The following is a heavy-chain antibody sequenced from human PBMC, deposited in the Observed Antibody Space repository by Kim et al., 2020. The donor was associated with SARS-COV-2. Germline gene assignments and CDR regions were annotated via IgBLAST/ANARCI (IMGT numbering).Heavy chain of an antibody. CDR1: GYTLTELS. J-gene: IGHJ6*02. Sequence: ASVKVSCKVSGYTLTELSMHWVRQAPGKGLEWMGGFDPEDGETIYAQKFQGRVTMTEDTSTDTAYMELSSLRSEDTAVYYCATVLTMVRGVITNYYYGMDVWGQGTTVTVSS. CDR2: FDPEDGET. D-gene: IGHD3-10*01. CDR3: ATVLTMVRGVITNYYYGMDV. V-gene: IGHV1-24*01.